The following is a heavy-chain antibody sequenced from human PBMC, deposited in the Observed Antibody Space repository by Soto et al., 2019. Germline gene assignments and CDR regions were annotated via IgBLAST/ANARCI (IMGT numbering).Heavy chain of an antibody. J-gene: IGHJ5*02. CDR1: GGSISSSSFH. D-gene: IGHD6-13*01. V-gene: IGHV4-39*01. Sequence: QLQLQESGPGLVKPSETLSLTCTVSGGSISSSSFHWGWIRQPPGKGLEWIGSIYYSGSTYYSPSLKTLVTISVATSKNQFSLKLSSVTAADTAVYYCARRERAAGTDWWFDPWGQGTLVTVSS. CDR2: IYYSGST. CDR3: ARRERAAGTDWWFDP.